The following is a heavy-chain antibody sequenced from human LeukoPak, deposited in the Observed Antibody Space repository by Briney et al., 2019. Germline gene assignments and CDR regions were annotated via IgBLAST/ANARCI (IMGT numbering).Heavy chain of an antibody. D-gene: IGHD2-15*01. CDR1: GGSISSYY. V-gene: IGHV4-59*01. CDR2: IYYSGSS. J-gene: IGHJ6*04. CDR3: ARGPSPLYCSGGSCYGGGYYCGMDV. Sequence: PSETLSLTCAVSGGSISSYYWSWIRQPPGKGLEWIGYIYYSGSSNYNPSSKSRVSISVDTSKNQFSLKLSSVTAADTAVYYCARGPSPLYCSGGSCYGGGYYCGMDVWGKGTTVTVSS.